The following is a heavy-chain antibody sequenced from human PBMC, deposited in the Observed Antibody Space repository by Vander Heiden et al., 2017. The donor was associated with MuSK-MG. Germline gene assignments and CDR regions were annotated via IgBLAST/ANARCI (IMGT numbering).Heavy chain of an antibody. V-gene: IGHV4-59*08. Sequence: QVQLQESGPGLVKPSETLSLTCTVSGGSISSYYWSWIRQPPGKGLEWIGYIYYSGSTNYNPSLKRRVTISVDTSKNQFSLKLSSVTAADTAGDYCARHARPGYFDYWGQGTLGTVAS. J-gene: IGHJ4*02. CDR2: IYYSGST. CDR1: GGSISSYY. CDR3: ARHARPGYFDY. D-gene: IGHD6-6*01.